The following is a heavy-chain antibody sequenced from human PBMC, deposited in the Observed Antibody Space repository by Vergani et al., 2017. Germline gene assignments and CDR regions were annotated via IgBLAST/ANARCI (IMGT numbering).Heavy chain of an antibody. D-gene: IGHD6-13*01. CDR1: GGTFSSYA. J-gene: IGHJ6*03. CDR3: ARDTAAAGVDYYDYMDV. V-gene: IGHV1-69*12. CDR2: IIPIFGTA. Sequence: QVQLVQSGAEVKKPGSSVKVSCKASGGTFSSYAISWVRQAPGQGLEWMGGIIPIFGTANYAQKFQGRVTITADESTSTAYMELSSLRSEDTAVDYCARDTAAAGVDYYDYMDVWGKGTTVTVSS.